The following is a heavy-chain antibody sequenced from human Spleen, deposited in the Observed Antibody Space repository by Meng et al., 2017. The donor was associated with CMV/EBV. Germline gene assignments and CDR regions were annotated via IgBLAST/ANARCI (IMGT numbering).Heavy chain of an antibody. CDR2: IGHDGNYK. CDR1: GFTFSSYG. V-gene: IGHV3-30*02. CDR3: AKETSLYYYYGMDV. D-gene: IGHD3-10*01. J-gene: IGHJ6*02. Sequence: GGSLRLSCAASGFTFSSYGMHWVRQAPGKGLEWVSFIGHDGNYKYYGDSLKGRFTVSRDNSKNTVYLKMSSLRVDDTAVYYCAKETSLYYYYGMDVWGQGTTVTVS.